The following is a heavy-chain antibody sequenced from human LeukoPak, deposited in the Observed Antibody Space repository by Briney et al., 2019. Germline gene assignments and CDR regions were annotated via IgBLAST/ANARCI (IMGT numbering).Heavy chain of an antibody. J-gene: IGHJ4*02. V-gene: IGHV3-7*01. CDR1: GFIFTNYF. CDR3: ATDRGWRTSGYYLYYFEY. CDR2: IKHDGSEK. Sequence: GGSLRLSCAASGFIFTNYFMSWVRQAPGKGLEWVASIKHDGSEKYYVDSVRGRFTISRDNTVNSLYLQMSSLRAEDTAVYYCATDRGWRTSGYYLYYFEYWGQGTLVTYSS. D-gene: IGHD3-3*01.